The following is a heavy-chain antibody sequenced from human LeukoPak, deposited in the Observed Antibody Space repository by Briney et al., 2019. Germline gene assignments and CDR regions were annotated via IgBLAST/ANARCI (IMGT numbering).Heavy chain of an antibody. CDR2: IKQDGSEK. V-gene: IGHV3-7*01. D-gene: IGHD1-26*01. CDR3: ARELVVGATISTDAFDI. J-gene: IGHJ3*02. Sequence: QPGGSLRLSCAASGFTFSSYWMSWVRQAPGKGLEWVANIKQDGSEKYYVDSVKGRFTISRDNAKNSPYLQMNSLRAEDTAVYYCARELVVGATISTDAFDIWGQGTMVTVSS. CDR1: GFTFSSYW.